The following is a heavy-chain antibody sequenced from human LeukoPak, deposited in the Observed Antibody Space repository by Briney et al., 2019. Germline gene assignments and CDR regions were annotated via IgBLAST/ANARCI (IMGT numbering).Heavy chain of an antibody. J-gene: IGHJ3*02. V-gene: IGHV3-30*18. Sequence: PGRSLRLSCAASGFIFSSYGMHWVRQAPGKGLEWVAVMSYDGTNKYHADSVKGRFTISRDNSKNTLYLQMNSLRAEDTAVYYCAKDFGELLYGDTFDIWGQGTMVAVSS. CDR2: MSYDGTNK. CDR1: GFIFSSYG. D-gene: IGHD3-10*01. CDR3: AKDFGELLYGDTFDI.